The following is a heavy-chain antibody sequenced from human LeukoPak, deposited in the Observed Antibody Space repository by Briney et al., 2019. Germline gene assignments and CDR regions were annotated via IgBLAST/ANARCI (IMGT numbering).Heavy chain of an antibody. CDR2: IRYDGSNK. D-gene: IGHD3-22*01. CDR1: GFTFSSYV. Sequence: GGSLRLSCAASGFTFSSYVMHWVRQAPGKGLEWVAFIRYDGSNKYYADSVKGRFTISRDNSKNTLYLQMNSLRAEDTAVYYCAKDDYDSSGYYTFDYWGQGTLVTVSS. CDR3: AKDDYDSSGYYTFDY. J-gene: IGHJ4*02. V-gene: IGHV3-30*02.